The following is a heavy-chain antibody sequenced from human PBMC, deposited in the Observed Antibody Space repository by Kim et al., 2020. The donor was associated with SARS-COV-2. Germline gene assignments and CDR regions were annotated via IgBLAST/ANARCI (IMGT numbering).Heavy chain of an antibody. CDR3: ARDLGSGYYGSGSYYNAKTIVLDNYLDY. D-gene: IGHD3-10*01. V-gene: IGHV1-2*02. J-gene: IGHJ4*02. CDR1: GYTFTGYY. Sequence: ASVKVSCKASGYTFTGYYMHWVRQAPGQGLEWMGWINPNSGGTNYAQKFQGRVTMTRDTSISTAYMELSRLRSDDTAVYYCARDLGSGYYGSGSYYNAKTIVLDNYLDYWGQGTLVTVSS. CDR2: INPNSGGT.